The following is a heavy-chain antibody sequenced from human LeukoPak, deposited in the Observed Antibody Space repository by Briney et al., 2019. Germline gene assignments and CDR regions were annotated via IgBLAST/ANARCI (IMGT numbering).Heavy chain of an antibody. CDR2: ISYDACNK. CDR3: ARGTTDIVAEISDAFDI. Sequence: PGSSLRLSCAASGLTFSAFDMHWPRQAPGKGLEWVAAISYDACNKYYAVSVRGRYTISRDNSRNTLFLQMNSLRADDTAVYYCARGTTDIVAEISDAFDIWGQGTVVTVSS. CDR1: GLTFSAFD. D-gene: IGHD5-12*01. V-gene: IGHV3-30-3*01. J-gene: IGHJ3*02.